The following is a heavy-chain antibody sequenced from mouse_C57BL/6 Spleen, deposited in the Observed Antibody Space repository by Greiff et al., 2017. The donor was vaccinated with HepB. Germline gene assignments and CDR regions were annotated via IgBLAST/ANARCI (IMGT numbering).Heavy chain of an antibody. CDR2: IDPENGDT. J-gene: IGHJ3*01. V-gene: IGHV14-4*01. Sequence: EVQLQQSGAELVRPGASVKLSCTASGFNIKDDYMHWVKQRPEQGLEWIGWIDPENGDTVYASKFQGKATITADTSSNTAYLQLSSLTSEDTAVYYWTTRQLRLPGMACWGQGTLVTVSA. CDR3: TTRQLRLPGMAC. CDR1: GFNIKDDY. D-gene: IGHD3-2*02.